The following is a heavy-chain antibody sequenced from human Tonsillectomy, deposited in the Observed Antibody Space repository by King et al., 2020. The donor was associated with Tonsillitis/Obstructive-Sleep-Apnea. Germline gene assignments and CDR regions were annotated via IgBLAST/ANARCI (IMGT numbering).Heavy chain of an antibody. CDR3: ARDPRFLEWLLSTDFDY. J-gene: IGHJ4*02. V-gene: IGHV1-2*06. D-gene: IGHD3-3*01. Sequence: VQLVESGAEVKKPGASVKVSCKASGYTFTGYYMHWVRQAPGQGLEWMGRINPNSGGTNYAQKFQGRVTMTRDTSISTAYMELSRLRSDDTAVYYCARDPRFLEWLLSTDFDYWGQGTLVTVSS. CDR2: INPNSGGT. CDR1: GYTFTGYY.